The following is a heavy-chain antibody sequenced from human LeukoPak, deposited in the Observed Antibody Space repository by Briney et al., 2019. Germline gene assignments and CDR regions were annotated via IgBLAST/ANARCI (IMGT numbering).Heavy chain of an antibody. CDR2: IYYSGST. V-gene: IGHV4-39*07. D-gene: IGHD2-2*01. J-gene: IGHJ6*02. Sequence: SETLSLTCTVSGGSISSSSYYWGWIRQPPGKGLEWIGSIYYSGSTYYNPSLKSRVTISVDTSKNQFSLKLSSVTAADTAVYYCARGVVPAATESYYYYGMDVWGQGTTVTVSS. CDR3: ARGVVPAATESYYYYGMDV. CDR1: GGSISSSSYY.